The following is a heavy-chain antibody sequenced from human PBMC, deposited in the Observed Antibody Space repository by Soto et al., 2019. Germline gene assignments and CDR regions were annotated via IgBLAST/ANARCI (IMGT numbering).Heavy chain of an antibody. D-gene: IGHD6-6*01. CDR3: ARGVSIAARPEYFQH. CDR2: ISYDGSNK. V-gene: IGHV3-30*04. CDR1: GFTFSSYA. Sequence: GGSLRLSCAASGFTFSSYAMHWVRQAPGKGLEWVAVISYDGSNKYYADSVKGRFTISRDNSKNTLYLQMNSLRAEATAVYYCARGVSIAARPEYFQHWGQGTLVTVSS. J-gene: IGHJ1*01.